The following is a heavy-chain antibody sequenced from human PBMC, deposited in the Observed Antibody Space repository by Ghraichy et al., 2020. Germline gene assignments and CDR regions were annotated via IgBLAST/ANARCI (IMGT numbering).Heavy chain of an antibody. D-gene: IGHD2-15*01. J-gene: IGHJ6*02. CDR1: GFTFSNYA. V-gene: IGHV3-23*01. CDR2: IIGDGGTT. Sequence: GGSLRLSCAASGFTFSNYAMNWVRQAPGKGLEWVSGIIGDGGTTFNADSVRGRFTISRANSKNTLYLQMNSLRVEDTAAYYCAKGYGMDVWGQGTTVTVSS. CDR3: AKGYGMDV.